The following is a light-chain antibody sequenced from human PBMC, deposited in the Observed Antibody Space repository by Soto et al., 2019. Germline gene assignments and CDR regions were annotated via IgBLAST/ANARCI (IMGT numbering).Light chain of an antibody. V-gene: IGLV2-8*01. CDR3: SSYAVTKILV. J-gene: IGLJ1*01. Sequence: QSVLTQPPSASGSPGQSVTISCTGTSSDVGGYNYVSWYQQHPGKAPKVIIYEVSKRPSGVPDRFSGSKSGSTASLTVSGLQAEDEADYYCSSYAVTKILVFGIGTKVTVL. CDR2: EVS. CDR1: SSDVGGYNY.